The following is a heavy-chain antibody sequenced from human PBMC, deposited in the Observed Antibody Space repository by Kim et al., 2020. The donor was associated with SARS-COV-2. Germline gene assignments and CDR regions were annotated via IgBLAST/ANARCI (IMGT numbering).Heavy chain of an antibody. CDR1: GYTFTSYD. J-gene: IGHJ5*02. Sequence: ASVKVSCKASGYTFTSYDINWVRQATGQGLEWMGWMNPNSGNTGYAQKFQGRVTMTRNTSISTAYMELSSLRSEDTAVYYCARVSYDYGDYVWFDPWGQGTLVTVSS. D-gene: IGHD4-17*01. CDR2: MNPNSGNT. V-gene: IGHV1-8*01. CDR3: ARVSYDYGDYVWFDP.